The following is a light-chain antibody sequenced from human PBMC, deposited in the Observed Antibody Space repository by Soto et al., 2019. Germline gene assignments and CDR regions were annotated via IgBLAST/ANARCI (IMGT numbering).Light chain of an antibody. J-gene: IGKJ1*01. V-gene: IGKV3-15*01. Sequence: EIVMTQSPATLSVSPGERATLSCRASQSVSSNLAWYQQKPGRAPRLLIYGASTRATGIPARFSGSGSGTEFTLTISSLQSEDFAVYYCQQYNNWPRTLGPGTKVDNK. CDR2: GAS. CDR3: QQYNNWPRT. CDR1: QSVSSN.